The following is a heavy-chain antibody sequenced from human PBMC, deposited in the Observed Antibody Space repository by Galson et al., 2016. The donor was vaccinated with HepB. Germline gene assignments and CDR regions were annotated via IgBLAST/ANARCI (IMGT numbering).Heavy chain of an antibody. D-gene: IGHD3-10*01. J-gene: IGHJ5*02. CDR2: IYSGGST. V-gene: IGHV3-53*01. CDR1: GFTVSSNY. Sequence: SLRLSCAASGFTVSSNYMSWVRQAPGKGLEWVSVIYSGGSTYYADFVKGRFTISRDNSKNTLYLQMNSLRAEDTAVYYCAKDPGPVPPGWFDLWGQGTLVTVSS. CDR3: AKDPGPVPPGWFDL.